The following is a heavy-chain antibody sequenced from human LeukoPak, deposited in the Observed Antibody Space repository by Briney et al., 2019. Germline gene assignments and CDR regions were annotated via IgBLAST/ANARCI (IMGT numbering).Heavy chain of an antibody. Sequence: ASVKVSCKASGYTFTSYYMHWVRQAPGQGLEWMGIINPSGGSTSYAQKFQGRVTMTRDMSTSTVYMELSSLRSEDTAVYYCARDSPTRAVAGVFDYWGQGTLVTVSS. CDR1: GYTFTSYY. V-gene: IGHV1-46*01. D-gene: IGHD6-19*01. J-gene: IGHJ4*02. CDR2: INPSGGST. CDR3: ARDSPTRAVAGVFDY.